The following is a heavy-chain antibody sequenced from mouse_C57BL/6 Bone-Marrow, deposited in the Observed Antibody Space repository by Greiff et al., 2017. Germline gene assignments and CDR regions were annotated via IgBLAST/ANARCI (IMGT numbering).Heavy chain of an antibody. CDR2: ISNGGGST. V-gene: IGHV5-12*01. CDR1: GFTFSDYY. J-gene: IGHJ2*01. Sequence: EVKLVESGGGLVQPGGSLKLSCAASGFTFSDYYMYWVRQTPEKRLEWVAYISNGGGSTYYPDTVKGRFTISRDNAKNTLYLQMSRLKSEDTAMYYCARQGGAFDYWGQGTTLTVSS. CDR3: ARQGGAFDY.